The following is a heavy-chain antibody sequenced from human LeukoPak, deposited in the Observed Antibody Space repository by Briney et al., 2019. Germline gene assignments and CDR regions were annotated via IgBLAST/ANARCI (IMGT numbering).Heavy chain of an antibody. J-gene: IGHJ3*02. CDR3: AKASGYSYHYVSGGAFDI. CDR2: ISGSGGST. Sequence: PGGSLRLSCAASGYTFSDYAMSWVRQAPGKGLEWVSVISGSGGSTYNADSEKGRFTISRDNSKNTLYLQMNSLRDEDTALYYCAKASGYSYHYVSGGAFDIWGQGTMVNVSS. V-gene: IGHV3-23*01. CDR1: GYTFSDYA. D-gene: IGHD5-18*01.